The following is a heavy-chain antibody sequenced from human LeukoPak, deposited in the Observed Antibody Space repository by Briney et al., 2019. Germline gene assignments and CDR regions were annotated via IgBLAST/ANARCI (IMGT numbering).Heavy chain of an antibody. V-gene: IGHV4-4*07. CDR2: IYSSGST. CDR1: GGSIRSYY. Sequence: PSETLSLTCTVSGGSIRSYYWSWLRQPAGKGREWIGRIYSSGSTDYNPSLKSRVTMSVDTSKNQFSLKLSSVTAADTAVYYCAREGRGSTPGYWGQGTLVTVSS. J-gene: IGHJ4*02. CDR3: AREGRGSTPGY. D-gene: IGHD2-15*01.